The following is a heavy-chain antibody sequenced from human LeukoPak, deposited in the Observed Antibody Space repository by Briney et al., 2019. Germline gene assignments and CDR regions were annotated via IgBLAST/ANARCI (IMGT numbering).Heavy chain of an antibody. J-gene: IGHJ4*02. CDR1: GFTFSNAW. Sequence: GGSLRLSCAASGFTFSNAWMNWVRQAPGKGLEWVANIKQDGSEKYYVDSVKGRFTISRDNAKNSLYLQMNSLRAEDTAVYYCARDAIVGATFDYWGQGTLVTVSS. CDR3: ARDAIVGATFDY. D-gene: IGHD1-26*01. CDR2: IKQDGSEK. V-gene: IGHV3-7*03.